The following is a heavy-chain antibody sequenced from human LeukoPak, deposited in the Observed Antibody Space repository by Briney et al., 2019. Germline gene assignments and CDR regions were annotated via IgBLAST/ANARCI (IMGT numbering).Heavy chain of an antibody. Sequence: PGGSLRLSCAASGFTVRNNYMSWVRQAPGKGLEWVSVIYSGGSTYYADSVKGRFTISRDNSKNTLYLQMNSLRAEDTAVYYCAKANYYDSSGLAFDIWGQGTMVTVSS. V-gene: IGHV3-53*01. D-gene: IGHD3-22*01. CDR3: AKANYYDSSGLAFDI. CDR2: IYSGGST. J-gene: IGHJ3*02. CDR1: GFTVRNNY.